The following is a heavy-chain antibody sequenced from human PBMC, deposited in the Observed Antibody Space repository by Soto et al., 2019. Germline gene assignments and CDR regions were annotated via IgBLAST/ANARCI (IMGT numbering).Heavy chain of an antibody. D-gene: IGHD2-21*02. V-gene: IGHV1-2*02. CDR2: INPNSGGT. CDR3: ARADPAPPFRSARSASPKYCS. J-gene: IGHJ5*02. Sequence: DSVKVSCTASGYTFTGYYMHWVRQAPGQGLEWMGWINPNSGGTNYAQKFQGRVTMTRDTSISTAYMELSGLRSDDTAVYYCARADPAPPFRSARSASPKYCSCGQGTRVTVAS. CDR1: GYTFTGYY.